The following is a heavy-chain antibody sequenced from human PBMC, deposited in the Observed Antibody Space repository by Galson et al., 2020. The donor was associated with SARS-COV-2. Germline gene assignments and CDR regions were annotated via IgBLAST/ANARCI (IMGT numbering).Heavy chain of an antibody. CDR2: INPNSGGR. CDR1: GYSFNAYY. D-gene: IGHD3-10*01. V-gene: IGHV1-2*02. CDR3: AKGTLYYYNSANYRFDS. Sequence: ASVTVSCKAAGYSFNAYYIHWVRQAPGQGLEGMGWINPNSGGRRNAHKFQDRVTMTRDTSISTAYMELSSLTSDDMAIYYCAKGTLYYYNSANYRFDSWGQGTLVTVSS. J-gene: IGHJ4*02.